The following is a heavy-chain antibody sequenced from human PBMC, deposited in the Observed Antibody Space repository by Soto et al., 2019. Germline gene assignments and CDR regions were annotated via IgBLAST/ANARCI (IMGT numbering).Heavy chain of an antibody. CDR1: GGTFSSYA. CDR3: AREGRGTGLIYYYYGMDV. D-gene: IGHD2-15*01. Sequence: QVQLVQSGAEVKKPGSSVKVSCKASGGTFSSYAISWVRQAPGQGLEWMGGIIPIFGTANYAQKFQGRVTITADESTSKAYMELSSLRSEDTAVYYCAREGRGTGLIYYYYGMDVWGQGTTVTVSS. J-gene: IGHJ6*02. V-gene: IGHV1-69*01. CDR2: IIPIFGTA.